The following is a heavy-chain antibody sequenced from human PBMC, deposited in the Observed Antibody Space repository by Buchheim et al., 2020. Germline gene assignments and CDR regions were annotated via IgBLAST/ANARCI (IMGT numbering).Heavy chain of an antibody. CDR2: ISFDGSVK. V-gene: IGHV3-30*18. CDR3: AKDHHSSGWYYFDY. J-gene: IGHJ4*02. Sequence: QVQLVESGGHVVQPGRSLRLSCAYSGVTFSHYGMHWVRQAPGKGLEWVAIISFDGSVKKYADSSKGRFTTSRDNSKNTLYLQMNSLRAEDTAVYYCAKDHHSSGWYYFDYWGQGTL. D-gene: IGHD6-19*01. CDR1: GVTFSHYG.